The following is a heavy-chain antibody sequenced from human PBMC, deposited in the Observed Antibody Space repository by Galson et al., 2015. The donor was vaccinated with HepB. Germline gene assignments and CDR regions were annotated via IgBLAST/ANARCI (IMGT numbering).Heavy chain of an antibody. CDR1: GFRFNNYA. Sequence: SLRLSCAASGFRFNNYAMHWIRQGPGKGLEWLALIWSDSTDIIYADSVRGRFTISRDNSKNILYLGMNRLRAGDTGVYFCVRGDNRSGYRYDYWGQGALVTVSS. CDR3: VRGDNRSGYRYDY. D-gene: IGHD5-12*01. V-gene: IGHV3-33*01. CDR2: IWSDSTDI. J-gene: IGHJ4*02.